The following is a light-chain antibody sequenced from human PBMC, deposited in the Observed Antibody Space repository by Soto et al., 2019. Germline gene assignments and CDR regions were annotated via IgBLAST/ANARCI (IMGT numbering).Light chain of an antibody. CDR1: QTISYTSINRTY. Sequence: DIVMTQSPASLAVSLGERATISCKSSQTISYTSINRTYLAWYQQRPGQPPKLLIYWASIRGSGVPDRLSGSGFGTDFTLTISSLQTEDAAVYYCQQYFSYPLTFGGGTKVDIK. CDR2: WAS. J-gene: IGKJ4*01. V-gene: IGKV4-1*01. CDR3: QQYFSYPLT.